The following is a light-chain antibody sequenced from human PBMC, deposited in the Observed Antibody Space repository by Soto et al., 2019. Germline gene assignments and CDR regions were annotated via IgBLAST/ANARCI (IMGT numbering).Light chain of an antibody. V-gene: IGKV4-1*01. J-gene: IGKJ4*01. CDR3: QQYYSTPIT. Sequence: DIVMTQSPDSLAVSLGERATINYKSSQSVLYSSNNKNYLAWYQQKPGQPPKLLIYWASTRESGVPDRFSGSGSGTDFTLTISSLQAEDVAVYYCQQYYSTPITFGGGNKVEIK. CDR2: WAS. CDR1: QSVLYSSNNKNY.